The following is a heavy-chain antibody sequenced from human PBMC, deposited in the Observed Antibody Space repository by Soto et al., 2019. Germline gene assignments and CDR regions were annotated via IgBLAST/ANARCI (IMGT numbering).Heavy chain of an antibody. J-gene: IGHJ4*02. CDR3: ARAISACGGDCYAFDY. CDR2: IGTAGDT. D-gene: IGHD2-21*01. V-gene: IGHV3-13*01. Sequence: PGGSLRLSCAASGFTFSSYDMHWVRQATGKGLEWVSAIGTAGDTYYPGSVKGRFTISRENAKNSLYLQMNSLRAGDTAVYYCARAISACGGDCYAFDYWGQGTLVTVSS. CDR1: GFTFSSYD.